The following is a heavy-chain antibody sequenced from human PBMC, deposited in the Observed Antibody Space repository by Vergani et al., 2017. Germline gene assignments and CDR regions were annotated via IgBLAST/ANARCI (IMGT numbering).Heavy chain of an antibody. CDR2: ISSSSSTI. V-gene: IGHV3-48*01. D-gene: IGHD2-15*01. CDR1: GFTFSSYS. J-gene: IGHJ4*02. CDR3: AIINNVVAAFFDY. Sequence: EVQLVESGGGLVQPGGSLRLSCAASGFTFSSYSMNWVRQAPGKGLEWVSYISSSSSTIYYADSVKGRFTISRDNANNSLYLQMNSLRAEDTAVYYWAIINNVVAAFFDYWGQGTLVTVSS.